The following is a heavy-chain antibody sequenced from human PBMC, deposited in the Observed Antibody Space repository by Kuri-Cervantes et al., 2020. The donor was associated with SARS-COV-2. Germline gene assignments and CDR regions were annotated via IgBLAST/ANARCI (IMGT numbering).Heavy chain of an antibody. CDR3: ARDPGASSSDYFDH. J-gene: IGHJ4*02. CDR1: GYTFTGYY. Sequence: ASVKVSCKASGYTFTGYYMHWVRQAPGQGLEWMGWIDPKSGGTNYAQKFQGRVTMTRDTSISTAYMELSRLRSDDTAVYYCARDPGASSSDYFDHWGQGTPVTVSS. D-gene: IGHD6-6*01. V-gene: IGHV1-2*02. CDR2: IDPKSGGT.